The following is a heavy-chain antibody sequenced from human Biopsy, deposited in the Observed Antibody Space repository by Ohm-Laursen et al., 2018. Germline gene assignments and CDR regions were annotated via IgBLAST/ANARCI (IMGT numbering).Heavy chain of an antibody. CDR1: GYTFTGYH. CDR2: INAKTGDT. D-gene: IGHD3-22*01. J-gene: IGHJ5*02. Sequence: ASVKVSCKASGYTFTGYHVHWVRLAPGQGLKWMGWINAKTGDTNYAQKFQGRVTMTRDTSISTAYVDLSSLRSDDTAVYYCTRGGYYYDSLAYYYWFDPWGQGTLVTVSS. V-gene: IGHV1-2*02. CDR3: TRGGYYYDSLAYYYWFDP.